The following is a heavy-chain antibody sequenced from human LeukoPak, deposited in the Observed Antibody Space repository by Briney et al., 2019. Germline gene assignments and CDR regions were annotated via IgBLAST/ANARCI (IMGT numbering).Heavy chain of an antibody. V-gene: IGHV3-15*01. CDR1: GFTLSNAW. Sequence: SGGSLRLSCAASGFTLSNAWMSWVRQAPGKGLEWVGRINTKVDGGTTEYAAPVKGRFLISRDDSKNTLYLQMNSLKAEDSAVYYCTRDDFWNANHVDVWGKGTTVAVIS. CDR2: INTKVDGGTT. D-gene: IGHD3-3*01. CDR3: TRDDFWNANHVDV. J-gene: IGHJ6*04.